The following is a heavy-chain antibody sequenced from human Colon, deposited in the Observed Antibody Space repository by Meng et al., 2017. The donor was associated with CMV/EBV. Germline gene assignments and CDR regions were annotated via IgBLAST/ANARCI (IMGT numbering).Heavy chain of an antibody. Sequence: NYNNCAVVWVRQAPGQRLAWVGAIIPFLGRAHYAVRFQDRVRIYAHKSTNTVHMDVSSLTSEDTAVYYCARRSPQKSQVIMRGYFDTWGQGTLVTVSS. D-gene: IGHD3-16*01. CDR1: NYNNCA. V-gene: IGHV1-69*10. CDR3: ARRSPQKSQVIMRGYFDT. J-gene: IGHJ4*02. CDR2: IIPFLGRA.